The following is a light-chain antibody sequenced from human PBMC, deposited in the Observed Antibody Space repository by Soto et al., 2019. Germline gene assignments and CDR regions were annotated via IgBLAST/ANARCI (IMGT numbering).Light chain of an antibody. Sequence: QSALTQPASVSGSPGQSITISCTGSSSDVGGYNYVSWYQQHPGKAPKLMIYEVSNRPSGVPDRFSGSKSGTSASLAISGLQSEDEADYYCAAWHDSLNGPVFGGGTKLTVL. V-gene: IGLV2-14*01. CDR1: SSDVGGYNY. CDR2: EVS. CDR3: AAWHDSLNGPV. J-gene: IGLJ3*02.